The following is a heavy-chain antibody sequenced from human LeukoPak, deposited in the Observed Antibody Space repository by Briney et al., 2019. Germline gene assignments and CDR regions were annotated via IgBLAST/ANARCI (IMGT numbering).Heavy chain of an antibody. V-gene: IGHV3-9*01. CDR1: GFSFDDYA. J-gene: IGHJ6*04. D-gene: IGHD3-10*02. CDR3: AELGITMIGGV. CDR2: ISWNSGSI. Sequence: GGSLRLSCVGSGFSFDDYAMPWVRQAPGKGLEWVSGISWNSGSIGYADSVKGRFTISRDNAKNSLYLQMNSLRAEDTAVYYCAELGITMIGGVWGKGTTVTISS.